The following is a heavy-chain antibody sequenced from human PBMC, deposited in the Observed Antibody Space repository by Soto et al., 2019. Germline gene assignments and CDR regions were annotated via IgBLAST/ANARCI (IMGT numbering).Heavy chain of an antibody. J-gene: IGHJ4*02. CDR3: ARGVVSTGYFDY. D-gene: IGHD5-12*01. Sequence: EVQLAESGGGLVQPGGSLRLSSAASGFTFSDHYMDWVRQAPGKGLEWVGRSRDKVHSHTTEYAASVKGRFTISRGDSENSLYLQMNSLKTEDTAVYYCARGVVSTGYFDYWGQGTLVTVSS. CDR2: SRDKVHSHTT. CDR1: GFTFSDHY. V-gene: IGHV3-72*01.